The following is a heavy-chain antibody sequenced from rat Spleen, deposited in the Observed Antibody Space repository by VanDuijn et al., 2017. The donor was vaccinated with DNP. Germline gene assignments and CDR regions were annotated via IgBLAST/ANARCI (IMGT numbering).Heavy chain of an antibody. D-gene: IGHD4-1*01. CDR1: GFPFSDYD. CDR3: ARRGDISHYFDY. J-gene: IGHJ4*01. CDR2: ISYEGSRT. Sequence: EVQLVESGGGLVQPGRSLKLSCAASGFPFSDYDMAWVRQAPKKGLEWVATISYEGSRTYDRDSVKGRFTISRDNAKRTLYLRMDSLRSEDTATYYGARRGDISHYFDYWGQGTSVTVSS. V-gene: IGHV5-17*01.